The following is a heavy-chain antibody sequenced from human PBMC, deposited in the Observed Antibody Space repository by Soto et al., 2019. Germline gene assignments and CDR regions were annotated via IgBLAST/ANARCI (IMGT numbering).Heavy chain of an antibody. J-gene: IGHJ4*02. CDR3: GKDNDFWSGYCFDY. CDR1: GFTFSSYA. Sequence: EVQLLESGGGLVQPGGSLRLSCAASGFTFSSYAMSWVRQAPGKGLEWVSAISGSGGSTYYADSVKGRFTISRDNSKNKLYLQMNSRRAEDTAVYYCGKDNDFWSGYCFDYWGQGTLVTVSS. D-gene: IGHD3-3*01. CDR2: ISGSGGST. V-gene: IGHV3-23*01.